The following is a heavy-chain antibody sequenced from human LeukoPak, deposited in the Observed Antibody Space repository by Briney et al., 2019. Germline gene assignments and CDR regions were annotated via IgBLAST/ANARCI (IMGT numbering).Heavy chain of an antibody. Sequence: GGSLRLSCAASGFTVSRDYMSWVRQAPGRGLEWVSVIYTGGSTYYADSVTGRFTISRDNSENTLYLQMNNLRAEDTAVYYCARSLGARGDYWGQGTLVTVS. J-gene: IGHJ4*02. CDR2: IYTGGST. CDR1: GFTVSRDY. V-gene: IGHV3-53*01. D-gene: IGHD1-26*01. CDR3: ARSLGARGDY.